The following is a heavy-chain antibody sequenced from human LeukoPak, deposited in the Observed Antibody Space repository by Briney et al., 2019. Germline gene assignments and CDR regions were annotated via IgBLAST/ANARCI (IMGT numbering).Heavy chain of an antibody. CDR3: ARVRYFDWLPREADYYYMDV. CDR2: INPNSGGT. V-gene: IGHV1-2*02. D-gene: IGHD3-9*01. J-gene: IGHJ6*03. CDR1: GYTFTGYY. Sequence: ASVKVSCKASGYTFTGYYMHWVRQAPGQGLEWMGWINPNSGGTNYAQKFQGRVTMTRDTSISTAYMELSRLRSDDTAVYYCARVRYFDWLPREADYYYMDVWGKGTTVTVSS.